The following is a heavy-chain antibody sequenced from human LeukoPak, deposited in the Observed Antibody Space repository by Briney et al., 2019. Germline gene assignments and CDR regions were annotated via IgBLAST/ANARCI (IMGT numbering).Heavy chain of an antibody. V-gene: IGHV4-34*01. CDR3: ARSRKEYSNGFPTDDY. D-gene: IGHD5-18*01. CDR1: VGSFSVHY. CDR2: INRSGST. Sequence: SVPVSLICVVYVGSFSVHYSRWIRHHPGKWLEWIGEINRSGSTNYNPSLKSRVTISVDTSKNQFSLKLSSVTAADTAVYYCARSRKEYSNGFPTDDYWGQGTLVTVSS. J-gene: IGHJ4*02.